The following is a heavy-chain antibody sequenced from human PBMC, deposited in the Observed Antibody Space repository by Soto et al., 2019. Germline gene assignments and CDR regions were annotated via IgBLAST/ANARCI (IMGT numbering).Heavy chain of an antibody. Sequence: PGGSLRLSCAASGFTFSSYAIRWVRQAPGKGLEWVSDISGSGASTYYADSVKGRFTISRDNSKNTLFLQMNSLRAEDSAVYYCAKAHYYDSSGYYLRDASDMWGQGTMVTVSS. V-gene: IGHV3-23*01. J-gene: IGHJ3*02. CDR3: AKAHYYDSSGYYLRDASDM. CDR2: ISGSGAST. D-gene: IGHD3-22*01. CDR1: GFTFSSYA.